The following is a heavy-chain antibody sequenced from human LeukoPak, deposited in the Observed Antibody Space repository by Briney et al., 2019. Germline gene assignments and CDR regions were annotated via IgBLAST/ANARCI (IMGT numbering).Heavy chain of an antibody. V-gene: IGHV1-18*01. CDR1: GYTFTSYG. CDR3: ARGREQWLVSGGIDY. J-gene: IGHJ4*02. CDR2: ISAYNGNT. Sequence: GASVKVSCKASGYTFTSYGISRVRQAPGQGLEWMGWISAYNGNTNYAQKLQGRVTMTTDTSTSTAYMELRSLRSDDTAVYYCARGREQWLVSGGIDYWGQGTLVTVSS. D-gene: IGHD6-19*01.